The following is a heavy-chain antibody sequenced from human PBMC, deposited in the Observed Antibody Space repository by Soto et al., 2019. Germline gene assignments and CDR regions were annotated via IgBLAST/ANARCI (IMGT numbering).Heavy chain of an antibody. D-gene: IGHD5-18*01. CDR2: IIPILGIA. J-gene: IGHJ4*02. Sequence: QVQLVQSGAEVKKPGSSVKVSCKASGGTFSSYTISWVRQAPGQGLEWMGRIIPILGIANYAQKFQGRVTITADKSTSTADMELSSLRSEDTAVYYCATPSGYSYGQAYYFDYWGQGTLVTVSS. CDR1: GGTFSSYT. CDR3: ATPSGYSYGQAYYFDY. V-gene: IGHV1-69*02.